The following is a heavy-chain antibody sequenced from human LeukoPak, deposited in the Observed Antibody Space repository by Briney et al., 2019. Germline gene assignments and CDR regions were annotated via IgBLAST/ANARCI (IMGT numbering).Heavy chain of an antibody. D-gene: IGHD3-22*01. CDR2: ISSSSSYI. V-gene: IGHV3-21*01. CDR1: GFTFSSYS. Sequence: GGSLRLSCAASGFTFSSYSMNWVRRAPGKGLEWVSSISSSSSYIYYADSVKGPFTISRDNAKNSLYLQMNSLRAEDTAVYYCASTYDSSGYSYYFDYWGQGTLVTVSS. CDR3: ASTYDSSGYSYYFDY. J-gene: IGHJ4*02.